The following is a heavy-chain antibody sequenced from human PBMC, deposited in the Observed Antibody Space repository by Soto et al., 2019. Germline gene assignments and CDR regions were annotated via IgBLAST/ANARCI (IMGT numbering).Heavy chain of an antibody. D-gene: IGHD3-10*02. CDR2: IFYSGST. Sequence: QVQLQESGPGLVKPSETLSLTCTVSGGSISSYYWSWIRQPPGKGLEWIGFIFYSGSTSYNPSLKSRVTISIDTSEYQFSLKLNSVTAADRVVYYCASMIGDPVLSFDSWGQGTLVAVSS. J-gene: IGHJ5*01. V-gene: IGHV4-59*01. CDR3: ASMIGDPVLSFDS. CDR1: GGSISSYY.